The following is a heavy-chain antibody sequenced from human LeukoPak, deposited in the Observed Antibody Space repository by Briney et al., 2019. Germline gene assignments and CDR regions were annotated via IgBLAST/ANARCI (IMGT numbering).Heavy chain of an antibody. V-gene: IGHV4-38-2*02. D-gene: IGHD3-10*01. CDR2: IYHSGST. Sequence: SETLSLTCTVSGYSISSGYYWGWIRQPPGKGLEWIGIIYHSGSTYYNPSLKSRVTISIDTSKNQFSLKLSSVTAADTAVYYCARHGYYGSGSFRYWGQGTLVTVSS. J-gene: IGHJ4*02. CDR3: ARHGYYGSGSFRY. CDR1: GYSISSGYY.